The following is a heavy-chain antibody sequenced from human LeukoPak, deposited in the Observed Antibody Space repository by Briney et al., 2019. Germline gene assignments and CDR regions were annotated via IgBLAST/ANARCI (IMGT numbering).Heavy chain of an antibody. D-gene: IGHD6-19*01. CDR2: IPFDSNNR. V-gene: IGHV3-30*02. Sequence: PGGSLRLSCAASGFPFSAYGFHWVRQAPGKGLEWVAFIPFDSNNRFYADSVKGRFIISRDNSKNTLYLQMNSLRAEDTAVYYCARPRYSSGWYGNYWGQGILVTVSS. J-gene: IGHJ4*02. CDR3: ARPRYSSGWYGNY. CDR1: GFPFSAYG.